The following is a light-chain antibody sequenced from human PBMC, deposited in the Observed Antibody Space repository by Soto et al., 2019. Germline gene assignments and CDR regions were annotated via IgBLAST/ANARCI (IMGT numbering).Light chain of an antibody. Sequence: DIQMTRSPSSLSASVGDRVTITCRASQSISDYLNWYQQKPGKAPNLLIYASFILQSGVPSRFSGSGSGTDFTLTITSLQPEDFATYYCQQSRGTSLTFGGGTKVEVK. CDR3: QQSRGTSLT. V-gene: IGKV1-39*01. CDR2: ASF. J-gene: IGKJ4*01. CDR1: QSISDY.